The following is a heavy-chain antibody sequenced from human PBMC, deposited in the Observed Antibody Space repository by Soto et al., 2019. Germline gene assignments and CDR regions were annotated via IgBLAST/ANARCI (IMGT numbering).Heavy chain of an antibody. V-gene: IGHV4-30-2*01. J-gene: IGHJ4*01. CDR3: DRGQVVAAQH. D-gene: IGHD2-15*01. CDR2: IYHSGST. CDR1: GGSISSGGYS. Sequence: SGTPSLTCAVSGGSISSGGYSWGGILQPPGKGLEWIGYIYHSGSTYYNPSLKSRVTISVDRSKNQFSLKLSSVTAADTAVYYCDRGQVVAAQHWGQGTLVTVSS.